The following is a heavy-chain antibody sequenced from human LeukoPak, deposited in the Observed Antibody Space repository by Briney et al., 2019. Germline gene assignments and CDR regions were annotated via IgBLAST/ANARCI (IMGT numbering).Heavy chain of an antibody. D-gene: IGHD5-18*01. CDR2: IWYDGSNK. CDR3: ARSLPDTAMVLDY. V-gene: IGHV3-33*01. Sequence: GGSLRLSCAASGFTFSNYGMHWVRQAPGKGLEWVAVIWYDGSNKYYADSVKGRFTISRDNSKDTLYLQMNSLRAEDTAVYYCARSLPDTAMVLDYWGQGTLVTVSS. J-gene: IGHJ4*02. CDR1: GFTFSNYG.